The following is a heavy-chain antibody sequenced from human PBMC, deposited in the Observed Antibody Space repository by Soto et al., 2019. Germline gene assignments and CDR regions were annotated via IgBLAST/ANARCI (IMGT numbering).Heavy chain of an antibody. D-gene: IGHD3-3*01. Sequence: SEILSLTCTVSGGSISSGGYYWSWIRQHPGKGLEWIGYIYYSGSTYYNPSLKSRVTISVDTSKNQFSLKLSSVTAADMAVYYCARDYEGYWYFDLWGRGTLVNVSS. J-gene: IGHJ2*01. CDR2: IYYSGST. V-gene: IGHV4-31*03. CDR1: GGSISSGGYY. CDR3: ARDYEGYWYFDL.